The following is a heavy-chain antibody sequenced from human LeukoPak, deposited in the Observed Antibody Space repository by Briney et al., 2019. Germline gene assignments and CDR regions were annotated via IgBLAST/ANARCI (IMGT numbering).Heavy chain of an antibody. CDR2: IIPIFGTA. J-gene: IGHJ6*04. V-gene: IGHV1-69*13. CDR1: GGTFSSYA. Sequence: ASVKVSCKASGGTFSSYAISWVRQAPGQGLEWVGGIIPIFGTANYAQKFHGRVTITADESTSTAYMELSSLRSEDTAVYYCARNAVPDRPFSGMDVWGKGTTVTVSS. CDR3: ARNAVPDRPFSGMDV. D-gene: IGHD2-2*01.